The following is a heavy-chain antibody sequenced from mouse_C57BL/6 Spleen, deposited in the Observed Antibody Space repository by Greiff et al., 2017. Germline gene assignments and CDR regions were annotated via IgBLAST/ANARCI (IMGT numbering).Heavy chain of an antibody. CDR3: TREDYYGSSFT. V-gene: IGHV5-9-1*02. J-gene: IGHJ4*01. D-gene: IGHD1-1*01. CDR1: GFSFSSYA. CDR2: ISSGGDDI. Sequence: EVQRVESGAGLVKPGGSLKLSCSASGFSFSSYAMSWVRQPPEKGLEWVAYISSGGDDIYYADTVKGRFTISRDNARNTLDLLMSSLKSEDTATYYYTREDYYGSSFTWGQGTSVTVSS.